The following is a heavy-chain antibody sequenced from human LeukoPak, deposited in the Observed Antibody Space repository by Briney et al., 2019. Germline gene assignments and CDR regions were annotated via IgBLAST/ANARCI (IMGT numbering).Heavy chain of an antibody. D-gene: IGHD1-1*01. J-gene: IGHJ6*04. Sequence: ASVKVSCKASGYTFTSYDIHWVRQATGQGLEWMGRMNPNNGNTGDAQKFQGRVTMTRDPSISTAYMELSSLRSEDTDVYFCARALAGTAELDVWGKGTTVTVSS. CDR3: ARALAGTAELDV. CDR2: MNPNNGNT. V-gene: IGHV1-8*01. CDR1: GYTFTSYD.